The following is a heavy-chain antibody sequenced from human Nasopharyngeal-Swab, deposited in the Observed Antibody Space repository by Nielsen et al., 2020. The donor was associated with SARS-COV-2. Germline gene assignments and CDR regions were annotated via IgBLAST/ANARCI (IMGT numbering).Heavy chain of an antibody. Sequence: SVKVSCKASGGTFSSYAISWVRQAPGQGLEWMGRIIPILGIANYAQKFQGRVTITADKSTSTAYMELSSLRSEDTAVYYCSREYCSGGSCYGNYGMDVWGQGTTVTVSS. J-gene: IGHJ6*02. D-gene: IGHD2-15*01. CDR2: IIPILGIA. CDR1: GGTFSSYA. CDR3: SREYCSGGSCYGNYGMDV. V-gene: IGHV1-69*04.